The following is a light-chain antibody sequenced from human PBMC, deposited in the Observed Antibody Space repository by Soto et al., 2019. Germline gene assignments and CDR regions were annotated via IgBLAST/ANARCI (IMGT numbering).Light chain of an antibody. CDR2: GAS. Sequence: EIVLTQSPGTLSLSPGERATISCRASQSVSSNYLAWYQQKLGQAPRLLIYGASTRATGIPDRFSGSGSGTDLTLTISRLEPEDFAVYYCQQYGNSRTFGQGTKVDI. J-gene: IGKJ1*01. CDR3: QQYGNSRT. V-gene: IGKV3-20*01. CDR1: QSVSSNY.